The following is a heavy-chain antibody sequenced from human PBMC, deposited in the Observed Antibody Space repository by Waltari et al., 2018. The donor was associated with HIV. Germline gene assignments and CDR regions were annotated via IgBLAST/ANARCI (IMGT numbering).Heavy chain of an antibody. CDR3: AKASTKSFSLIEVVHLDY. Sequence: EVQLLESGGGLVQPGGSLRLSCAASGFTFRNYAMNWVGQAPGKGLEWVSGISGSDDSTYYADSVKGRFTIARDSSKNTLYLQMNSLSAEDTAVYYCAKASTKSFSLIEVVHLDYWGQGTLVTVSS. CDR1: GFTFRNYA. D-gene: IGHD3-22*01. J-gene: IGHJ4*02. V-gene: IGHV3-23*01. CDR2: ISGSDDST.